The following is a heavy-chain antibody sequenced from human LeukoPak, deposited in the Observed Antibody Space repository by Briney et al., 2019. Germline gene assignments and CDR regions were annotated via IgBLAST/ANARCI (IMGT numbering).Heavy chain of an antibody. V-gene: IGHV3-23*01. D-gene: IGHD1-1*01. J-gene: IGHJ4*02. Sequence: GGSLRLSCAASGFTFSSYAMSWVRQAPGKGLEWVSTISGSGGSTYYADSVKGRFTISRDNSENTLYLQMNSLRAEDTAVYYCAKDQTAGILDYWGQGTLVTVSS. CDR1: GFTFSSYA. CDR2: ISGSGGST. CDR3: AKDQTAGILDY.